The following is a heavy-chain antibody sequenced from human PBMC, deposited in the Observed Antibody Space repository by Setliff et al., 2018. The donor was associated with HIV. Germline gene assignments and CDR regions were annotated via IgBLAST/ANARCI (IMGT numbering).Heavy chain of an antibody. V-gene: IGHV3-7*03. CDR3: VRDGNVGWNDLDY. J-gene: IGHJ4*02. Sequence: GGSLRLSCATSGFSFSNYWMDWVRQAPGKGLEWVATIKKDGSEKYYVDSVKGRFTISRDNVKNSLYLQMNSLRAEDTAIYFCVRDGNVGWNDLDYWGQGTLVTVSS. CDR1: GFSFSNYW. CDR2: IKKDGSEK. D-gene: IGHD1-1*01.